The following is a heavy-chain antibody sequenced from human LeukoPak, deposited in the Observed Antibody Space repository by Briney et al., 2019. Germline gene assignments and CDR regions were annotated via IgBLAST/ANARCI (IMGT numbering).Heavy chain of an antibody. CDR2: VKEDGSEK. Sequence: GGSLRLSCVTSGFTFGNYWMSWVRQAPGKGLEWVAKVKEDGSEKNYVDSVKGRFTISRDNAENAVHLEMNSLRAEDTAIYYCTRMYLYESSVSRPSDYWGQGTLVTVSS. D-gene: IGHD3-22*01. CDR3: TRMYLYESSVSRPSDY. V-gene: IGHV3-7*01. J-gene: IGHJ4*02. CDR1: GFTFGNYW.